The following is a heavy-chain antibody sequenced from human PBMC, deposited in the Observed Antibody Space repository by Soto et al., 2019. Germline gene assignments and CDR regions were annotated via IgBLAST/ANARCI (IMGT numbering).Heavy chain of an antibody. V-gene: IGHV4-34*01. CDR1: GGSFSGYY. D-gene: IGHD3-3*01. Sequence: LETLSLTCAVYGGSFSGYYWSWIRQPPGKGLEWIGEINHSGSTNYNPSLKSRVTISVDTSKNQFSLKLSSVTAADTAVYYCARDLTNYYDFWSGYYYYGMDVWGQGTTVTVSS. J-gene: IGHJ6*02. CDR3: ARDLTNYYDFWSGYYYYGMDV. CDR2: INHSGST.